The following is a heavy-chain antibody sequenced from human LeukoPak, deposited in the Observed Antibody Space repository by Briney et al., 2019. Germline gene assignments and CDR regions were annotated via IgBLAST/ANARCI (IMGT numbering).Heavy chain of an antibody. CDR1: GFTFNSYW. CDR2: IKQDGSEK. Sequence: GGSLRLSCAASGFTFNSYWMSWVRQAPGKGLEWVANIKQDGSEKYYVDSVKGRFTISRDNAKNSLYRQMNSLRAEDTAVYYCARDRGDYGDYVPGYWGQGTLVTVSS. CDR3: ARDRGDYGDYVPGY. V-gene: IGHV3-7*01. D-gene: IGHD4-17*01. J-gene: IGHJ4*02.